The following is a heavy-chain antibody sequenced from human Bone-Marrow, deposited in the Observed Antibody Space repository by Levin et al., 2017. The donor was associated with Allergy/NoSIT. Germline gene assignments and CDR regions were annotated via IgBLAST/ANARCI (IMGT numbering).Heavy chain of an antibody. J-gene: IGHJ6*02. D-gene: IGHD3-9*01. CDR1: GDTISSGDYF. CDR2: IYYTGST. CDR3: ARESRLPLFDLPLGDYYYNGVDV. V-gene: IGHV4-30-4*01. Sequence: PSETLSLTCTVSGDTISSGDYFWSWIRQPPGAGLQWIGYIYYTGSTYYNSSLEGRLTMSVDTSKIQFSLELTSVTAADTAVYYCARESRLPLFDLPLGDYYYNGVDVWGQGTTVTVSS.